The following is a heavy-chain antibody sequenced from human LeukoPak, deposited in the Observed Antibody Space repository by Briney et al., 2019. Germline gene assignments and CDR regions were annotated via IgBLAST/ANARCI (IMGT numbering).Heavy chain of an antibody. CDR2: IRYDGSNK. CDR1: GFTFSSYG. D-gene: IGHD2-2*01. Sequence: GGSLRLSCAASGFTFSSYGIHWVRQAPGKGLEWVAFIRYDGSNKYYADSVKGRFTISRGNSKSTLYLQMNSLRAEDTAVYYCAKDLSMIWCSTTTYSYFDYWGQGTLVTVSS. J-gene: IGHJ4*02. V-gene: IGHV3-30*02. CDR3: AKDLSMIWCSTTTYSYFDY.